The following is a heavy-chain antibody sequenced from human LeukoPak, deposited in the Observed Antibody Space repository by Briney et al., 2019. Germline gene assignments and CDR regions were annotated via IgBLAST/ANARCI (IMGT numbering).Heavy chain of an antibody. CDR2: IRYDGSNK. J-gene: IGHJ4*02. Sequence: GGSLRLSCATSGFTFSSYGMHWVRQAPGKGLEWVAFIRYDGSNKYYADSVKGRFTISRDNSKNTLYLQMNSLGAEDTAVYYCANPNWNDVDYWGQGTLVTVSS. CDR1: GFTFSSYG. V-gene: IGHV3-30*02. CDR3: ANPNWNDVDY. D-gene: IGHD1-1*01.